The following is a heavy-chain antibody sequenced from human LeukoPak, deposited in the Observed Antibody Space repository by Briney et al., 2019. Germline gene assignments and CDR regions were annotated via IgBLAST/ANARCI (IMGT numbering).Heavy chain of an antibody. CDR1: GFTVSSNY. D-gene: IGHD3-9*01. CDR3: AKTSYYGNLTGYFYFDH. CDR2: IYSGGST. Sequence: GGSLRLSCAASGFTVSSNYMSWVRQAPGKGLEWVSVIYSGGSTYYADSVKGRFTISRDNSKNTLYLQMNSLRAEDTAVYYCAKTSYYGNLTGYFYFDHWGQGTLVTVSS. J-gene: IGHJ4*02. V-gene: IGHV3-53*01.